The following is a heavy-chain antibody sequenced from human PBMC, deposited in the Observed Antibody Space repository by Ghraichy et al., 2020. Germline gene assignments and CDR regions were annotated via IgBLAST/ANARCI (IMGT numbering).Heavy chain of an antibody. CDR2: SYDSGST. Sequence: GWRGRARGQGLEWVGYSYDSGSTNSPPSLKRRVTISVATSTNQFSPKLSSVTAADTAVYYCARVGYYYDSSGYHDAFDIWGQGTMVTVSS. J-gene: IGHJ3*02. CDR3: ARVGYYYDSSGYHDAFDI. V-gene: IGHV4-59*01. D-gene: IGHD3-22*01.